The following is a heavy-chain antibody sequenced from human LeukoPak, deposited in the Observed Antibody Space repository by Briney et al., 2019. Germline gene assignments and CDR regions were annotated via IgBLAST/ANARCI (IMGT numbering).Heavy chain of an antibody. Sequence: GGSLRLSCAASGFTFSSYEMNWVRQAPGKGLEWVSCISSSGSTIYYADSVKGRFTISRDNAKNSLYLQMNSLRAEDTSVYYCARDTNGDGWFDPWGQGTLVTVSS. CDR3: ARDTNGDGWFDP. CDR2: ISSSGSTI. CDR1: GFTFSSYE. V-gene: IGHV3-48*03. D-gene: IGHD4-17*01. J-gene: IGHJ5*02.